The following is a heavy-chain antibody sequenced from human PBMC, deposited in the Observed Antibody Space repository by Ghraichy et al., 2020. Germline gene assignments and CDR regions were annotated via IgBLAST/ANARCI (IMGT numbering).Heavy chain of an antibody. D-gene: IGHD3-16*02. V-gene: IGHV5-51*01. Sequence: ESLNISCKGSGYSFTSYWIGWVRQMPGKGLEWMGIIYPGDSDTRYSPSFQGQVTISADKSISTAYLQWSSLKASDTAMYYCARTSSSTFGGVIVGEYWGQGTLVTVSS. CDR2: IYPGDSDT. CDR1: GYSFTSYW. CDR3: ARTSSSTFGGVIVGEY. J-gene: IGHJ4*02.